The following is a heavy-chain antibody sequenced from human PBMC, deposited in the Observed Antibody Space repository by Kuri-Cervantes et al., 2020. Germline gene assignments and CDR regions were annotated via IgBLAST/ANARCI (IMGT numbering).Heavy chain of an antibody. D-gene: IGHD3-10*01. CDR2: IYSGGST. Sequence: GGSLRLSCAASGFTVSSNYMSWVRQAPGKGLEWVSVIYSGGSTYYADSVKGRFTISRDNSKNTLYLQMNSLRAEDTAVYYCARGGLWFGELPSFDYWGQGTLVTVSS. CDR1: GFTVSSNY. CDR3: ARGGLWFGELPSFDY. J-gene: IGHJ4*02. V-gene: IGHV3-66*02.